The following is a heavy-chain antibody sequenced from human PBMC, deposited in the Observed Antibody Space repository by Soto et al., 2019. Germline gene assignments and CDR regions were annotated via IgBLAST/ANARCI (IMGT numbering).Heavy chain of an antibody. D-gene: IGHD3-10*01. CDR3: ARRNGPGEPDVFEI. CDR2: VAGKAYGGTT. CDR1: RFTFGDYV. V-gene: IGHV3-49*03. J-gene: IGHJ3*02. Sequence: GVLRLSCTASRFTFGDYVMGWFRQAPGKGLEWVAFVAGKAYGGTTHYAASVEGRVTISMDDSKTVAYLQINSLKTEDTAMYFCARRNGPGEPDVFEIWGQGTMVIVSS.